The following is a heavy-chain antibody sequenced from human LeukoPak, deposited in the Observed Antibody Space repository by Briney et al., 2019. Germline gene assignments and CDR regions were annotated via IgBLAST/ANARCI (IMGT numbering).Heavy chain of an antibody. Sequence: SETLSLTCTVSGSISSYYWSWIRQPPGKGLEWIGYIYTSGSTNYNPSLKSRVTITVDTSKNQFSLDLSSVTAADTAVYYRARQKCTSTSCLTKNAFDIWGQGTMVTVSS. CDR3: ARQKCTSTSCLTKNAFDI. D-gene: IGHD2-2*01. J-gene: IGHJ3*02. CDR1: GSISSYY. CDR2: IYTSGST. V-gene: IGHV4-4*09.